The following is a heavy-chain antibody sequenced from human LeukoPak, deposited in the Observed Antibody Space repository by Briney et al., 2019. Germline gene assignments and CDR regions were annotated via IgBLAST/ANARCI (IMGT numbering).Heavy chain of an antibody. D-gene: IGHD2/OR15-2a*01. CDR1: GFTFRDFS. CDR3: AKGNNSLSFNFDY. CDR2: VSGDGGVT. V-gene: IGHV3-43*02. Sequence: PGGSLRLSCAASGFTFRDFSMHWVCQAPGKGLGWVSLVSGDGGVTHYADSVKGRFTLSRDNSKNSLYLQMSSLRVEDTAFYYCAKGNNSLSFNFDYWGQGTLVTVSS. J-gene: IGHJ4*02.